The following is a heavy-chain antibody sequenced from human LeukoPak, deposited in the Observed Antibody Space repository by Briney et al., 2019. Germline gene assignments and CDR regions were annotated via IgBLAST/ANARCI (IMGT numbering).Heavy chain of an antibody. CDR3: AKDLLGYCSGGSCAGTDY. Sequence: QAGGSLRLSCAASGFTFSIYGMHWVRQAPGKGLEWVAVISYDGSNKYYADSVKGRFTISRDNSKNTLYLQMNSLRAEDTAVYYCAKDLLGYCSGGSCAGTDYWGQGTLVTVSS. CDR2: ISYDGSNK. V-gene: IGHV3-30*18. J-gene: IGHJ4*02. D-gene: IGHD2-15*01. CDR1: GFTFSIYG.